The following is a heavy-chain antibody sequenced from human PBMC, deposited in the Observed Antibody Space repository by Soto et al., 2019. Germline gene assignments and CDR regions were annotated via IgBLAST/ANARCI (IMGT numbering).Heavy chain of an antibody. CDR2: INHSGST. D-gene: IGHD2-2*01. CDR1: GGSFSGYY. Sequence: SETLSLTCAVYGGSFSGYYWSWIRQPPGKGLEWIGEINHSGSTNYNPSLKSRVTISVDTSKNQFSLKLSSVTAADTAVYYCARDPSNTDGLYVYFDSWGQGTLVTVS. CDR3: ARDPSNTDGLYVYFDS. J-gene: IGHJ4*02. V-gene: IGHV4-34*01.